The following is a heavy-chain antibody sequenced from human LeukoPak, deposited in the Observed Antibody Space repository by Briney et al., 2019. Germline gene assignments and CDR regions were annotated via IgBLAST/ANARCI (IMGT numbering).Heavy chain of an antibody. CDR2: ISAYNGNT. Sequence: ASVKVSCKASGYTFTSYGISWVRQAPGQGLEWMGWISAYNGNTNYAQKLQGRVTMTTDTSTSTAYMELRSLRSDDTAVYYCARVGGSGSYVDYYYYMDVWGKGTTVTISS. D-gene: IGHD3-10*01. V-gene: IGHV1-18*01. CDR3: ARVGGSGSYVDYYYYMDV. J-gene: IGHJ6*03. CDR1: GYTFTSYG.